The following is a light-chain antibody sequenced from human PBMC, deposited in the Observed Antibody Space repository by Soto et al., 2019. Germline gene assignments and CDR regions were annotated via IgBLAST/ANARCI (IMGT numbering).Light chain of an antibody. Sequence: DIVMTQSPDSLALSLGERATINCKSSQSVIYSANNKNWLAWYQQKPGKAPKLLIYKASSLESGVPSRFSGSGSGTEFTLTISSLQPDDFATYYCQQYNSYPLNFGGGTKGDIK. CDR3: QQYNSYPLN. V-gene: IGKV1-5*03. CDR2: KAS. CDR1: QSVIYSANNKNW. J-gene: IGKJ4*01.